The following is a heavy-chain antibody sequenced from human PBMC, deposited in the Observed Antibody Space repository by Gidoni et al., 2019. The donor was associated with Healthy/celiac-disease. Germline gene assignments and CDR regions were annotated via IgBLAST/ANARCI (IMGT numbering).Heavy chain of an antibody. V-gene: IGHV3-7*03. CDR2: IKQDGSEK. CDR1: GFTFRSYW. Sequence: EVQLVESGGGLVQPGGSLRLSCAASGFTFRSYWMSWVRQAPGKGLEGVANIKQDGSEKYYVDSVKGRFTISRDNAKNSLYLQMNSLRAEDTAVYYCARCPRGYSYGYFPSYFDYWGQGTLVTVSS. D-gene: IGHD5-18*01. J-gene: IGHJ4*02. CDR3: ARCPRGYSYGYFPSYFDY.